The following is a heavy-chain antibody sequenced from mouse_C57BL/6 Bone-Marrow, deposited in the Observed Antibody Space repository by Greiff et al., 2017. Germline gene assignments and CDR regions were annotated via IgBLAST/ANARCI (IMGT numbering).Heavy chain of an antibody. D-gene: IGHD1-1*01. Sequence: EVQLQQSGPELVKPGDSVKISCKASGYSFTGYFMNWVMQSHGKSLEWIGRINPYNGDTFYNQKFKGKATLTVDKSSSTAHMELRSLTSEDSAVYYCATYYYGSSPFAYWGQGTLVTVSA. J-gene: IGHJ3*01. CDR2: INPYNGDT. CDR3: ATYYYGSSPFAY. V-gene: IGHV1-20*01. CDR1: GYSFTGYF.